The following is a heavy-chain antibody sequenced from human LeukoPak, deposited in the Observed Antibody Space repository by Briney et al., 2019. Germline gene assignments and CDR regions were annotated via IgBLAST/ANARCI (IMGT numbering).Heavy chain of an antibody. Sequence: TLSLTCTVSGDSISSGNYYWSWIRQHPGKGLVWIGYIYFSGSTYYNPSLKSRITISVDTSKNQFSLKLSSVTAADTAVYYCARGGYYDGSGYYALIDYWGQGTLVTVSS. CDR2: IYFSGST. CDR3: ARGGYYDGSGYYALIDY. D-gene: IGHD3-22*01. CDR1: GDSISSGNYY. V-gene: IGHV4-31*03. J-gene: IGHJ4*02.